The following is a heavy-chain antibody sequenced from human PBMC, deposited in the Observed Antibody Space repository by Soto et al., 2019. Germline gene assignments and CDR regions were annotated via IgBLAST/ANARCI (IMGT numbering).Heavy chain of an antibody. V-gene: IGHV4-31*03. Sequence: SETLSLTCTLSGYSITAGGYYWSWIRHHPGKGLEWIGSFYSSGSIIYNPSLRSRVSISGDTSSNQFSMSLTSVTAADTARYYCARMYSSGSGWFHPWGQGTLVTVSS. CDR3: ARMYSSGSGWFHP. D-gene: IGHD6-19*01. CDR2: FYSSGSI. CDR1: GYSITAGGYY. J-gene: IGHJ5*02.